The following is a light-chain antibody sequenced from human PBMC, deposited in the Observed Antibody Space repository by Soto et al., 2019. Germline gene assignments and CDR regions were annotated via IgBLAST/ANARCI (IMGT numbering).Light chain of an antibody. CDR1: QGISSY. CDR3: QESDSYPWT. V-gene: IGKV1-8*01. J-gene: IGKJ1*01. CDR2: ADS. Sequence: AIRMTQSPSSFSASTGDRVTITCRASQGISSYLAWYQQKPGQAPKLLIYADSTLQSGVPSRFSGSASGTDFTLTNLCLQSEDFATYYWQESDSYPWTFGQENKVEIK.